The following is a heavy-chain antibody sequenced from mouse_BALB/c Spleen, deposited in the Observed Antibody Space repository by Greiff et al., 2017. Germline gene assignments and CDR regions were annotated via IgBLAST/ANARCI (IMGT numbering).Heavy chain of an antibody. CDR1: GFTFSSYG. CDR2: INSNGGST. V-gene: IGHV5-6-3*01. D-gene: IGHD2-14*01. J-gene: IGHJ4*01. Sequence: EVQRVESGGGLVQPGASLKLSCAASGFTFSSYGMSWVRQTPDKRLELVATINSNGGSTYYPDSVKGRFTISRDNAKNTLYLQMSSLKSEDTAMYYCAREGGVRRDYYAMDYWGQGTSVTVSS. CDR3: AREGGVRRDYYAMDY.